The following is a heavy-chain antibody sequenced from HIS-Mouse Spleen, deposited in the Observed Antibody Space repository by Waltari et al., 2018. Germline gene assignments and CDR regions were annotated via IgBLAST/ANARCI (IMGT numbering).Heavy chain of an antibody. D-gene: IGHD6-13*01. CDR2: IYYSGTT. J-gene: IGHJ2*01. CDR1: GGSISSSSYY. V-gene: IGHV4-39*07. Sequence: QLQLQESGPGLVKPSETLSLTCTVSGGSISSSSYYWGWIRQPPGKGLEWIGSIYYSGTTYSNPSLKNRVTISVATSKNQFSLKLSSVTAADTAVYYCAREIPYSSSWYDWYFDLWGRGTLVTVSS. CDR3: AREIPYSSSWYDWYFDL.